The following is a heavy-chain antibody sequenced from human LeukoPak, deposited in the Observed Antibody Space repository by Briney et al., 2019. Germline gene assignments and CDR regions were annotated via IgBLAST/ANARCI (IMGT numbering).Heavy chain of an antibody. CDR1: GFTFSSYA. D-gene: IGHD3/OR15-3a*01. Sequence: GGSLRLSCAASGFTFSSYAMHWVRQAPGKGLEWVAVIGSDVSNRYYADSVKGRFTISRDNSKNTLYLQMNSLRAEDTAVYYCAKRGTGTYNFDYWGQGTLVTVSS. CDR2: IGSDVSNR. V-gene: IGHV3-33*06. J-gene: IGHJ4*02. CDR3: AKRGTGTYNFDY.